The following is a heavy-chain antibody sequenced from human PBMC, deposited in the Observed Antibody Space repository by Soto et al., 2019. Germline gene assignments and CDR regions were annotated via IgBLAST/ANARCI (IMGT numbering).Heavy chain of an antibody. Sequence: SETLSLTCTVSGGSISSGGYYWSWIRQHPGKGLEWIGYTFYSGATYYNPSLKSRTIISVDTSKNQFSLTLTSLTAADTAVYYCARVQPYDYGANTGWLDPWGQGTLVTVSS. CDR2: TFYSGAT. J-gene: IGHJ5*02. D-gene: IGHD4-17*01. CDR3: ARVQPYDYGANTGWLDP. CDR1: GGSISSGGYY. V-gene: IGHV4-31*03.